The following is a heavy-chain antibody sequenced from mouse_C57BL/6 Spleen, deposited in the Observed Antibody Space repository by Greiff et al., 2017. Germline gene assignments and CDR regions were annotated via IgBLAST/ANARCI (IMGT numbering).Heavy chain of an antibody. D-gene: IGHD1-1*01. CDR1: GYSITSGYY. CDR2: ISYDGSN. Sequence: EVKLMESGPGLVKPSQSLSLTCSVTGYSITSGYYWNWIRQFPGNKLEWMGYISYDGSNNYNPSLKNRISITRDTSKNQFFLKLNSVTTEDTATYYCARERYYGSSGYFDYWGQGTTLTVSS. CDR3: ARERYYGSSGYFDY. J-gene: IGHJ2*01. V-gene: IGHV3-6*01.